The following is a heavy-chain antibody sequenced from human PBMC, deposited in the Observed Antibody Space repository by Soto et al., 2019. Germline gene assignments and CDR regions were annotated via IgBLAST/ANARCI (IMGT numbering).Heavy chain of an antibody. CDR2: INPNSGGT. J-gene: IGHJ1*01. CDR3: ASATMIVAHFQH. Sequence: ASVQVSSKASGDTFTGYYMHWVRQAPGQGLVWMGWINPNSGGTNYAQKFQGRVTMTRDTSISTAYMELSRLRSDDTAVYYCASATMIVAHFQHWGRGTLVTVPS. V-gene: IGHV1-2*02. CDR1: GDTFTGYY. D-gene: IGHD3-22*01.